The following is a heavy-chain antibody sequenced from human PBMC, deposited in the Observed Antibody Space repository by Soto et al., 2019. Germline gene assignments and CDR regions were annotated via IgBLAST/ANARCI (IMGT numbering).Heavy chain of an antibody. V-gene: IGHV1-18*04. CDR3: ARDDNSSPSDY. Sequence: ASVKVSCKASTNTFTNYGFNWVLQAPGQGLEWMGWISAYNGNTIYAQKLRGRVTMTTDTSTSTVYMEVRSLRSDDTAMYYCARDDNSSPSDYWGQGTLVTVSS. CDR1: TNTFTNYG. CDR2: ISAYNGNT. J-gene: IGHJ4*02. D-gene: IGHD6-6*01.